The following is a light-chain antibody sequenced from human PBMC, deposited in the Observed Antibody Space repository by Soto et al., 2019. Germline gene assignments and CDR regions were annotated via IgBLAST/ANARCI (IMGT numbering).Light chain of an antibody. CDR1: NSDIGSYKF. J-gene: IGLJ2*01. CDR3: CSYAGTYTSPVL. CDR2: EGS. Sequence: QSALTQPASVSGSPGQSITISCTGANSDIGSYKFLSWYQQHPDKAPKVIIYEGSKRPSGVSNRFSASKSGNTASLTISGLQAEDEADYYCCSYAGTYTSPVLFGGGTKVTVL. V-gene: IGLV2-23*01.